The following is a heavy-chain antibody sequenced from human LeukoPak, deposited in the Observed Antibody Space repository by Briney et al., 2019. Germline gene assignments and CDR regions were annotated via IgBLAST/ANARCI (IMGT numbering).Heavy chain of an antibody. Sequence: ASVKVSCKASGYTFTSYDINWVRQATGQGLEWMGWMNPNSGSTGYAQKFQGRVTFTRNTSISTAYMELSSLRSEDTAVYYCARGKELGYCTSGVCPNWFDPWGQGTPVTVSS. D-gene: IGHD2-8*01. CDR1: GYTFTSYD. V-gene: IGHV1-8*03. J-gene: IGHJ5*02. CDR3: ARGKELGYCTSGVCPNWFDP. CDR2: MNPNSGST.